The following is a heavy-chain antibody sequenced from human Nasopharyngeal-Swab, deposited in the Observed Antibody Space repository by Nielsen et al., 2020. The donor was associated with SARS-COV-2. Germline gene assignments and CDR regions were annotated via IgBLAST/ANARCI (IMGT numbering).Heavy chain of an antibody. CDR1: GYTLTDLS. V-gene: IGHV1-24*01. Sequence: ASVKVSCKVSGYTLTDLSMHWVRQAPGKGLEWMGGFDPEDGETIYAQKFQGRVTMTEDTSTDTAYMELSSLRSEDTAVYYCATGFAFRPNWFDPWGQGTLVTVSS. D-gene: IGHD2-21*01. J-gene: IGHJ5*02. CDR3: ATGFAFRPNWFDP. CDR2: FDPEDGET.